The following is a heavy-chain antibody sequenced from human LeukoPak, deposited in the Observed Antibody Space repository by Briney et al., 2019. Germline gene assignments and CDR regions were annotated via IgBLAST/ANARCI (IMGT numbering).Heavy chain of an antibody. V-gene: IGHV3-74*01. CDR2: INSDGSST. J-gene: IGHJ5*02. D-gene: IGHD3-22*01. CDR1: GFTFSSYW. Sequence: GGSLRLSCAAPGFTFSSYWMHWVRQAPGKGLVWVSRINSDGSSTSYADSVKGRFTISRDNAKNTLYLQMNSLRAEDTAVYYCARAKDYDSSEDWFDPWGREPWSPSPQ. CDR3: ARAKDYDSSEDWFDP.